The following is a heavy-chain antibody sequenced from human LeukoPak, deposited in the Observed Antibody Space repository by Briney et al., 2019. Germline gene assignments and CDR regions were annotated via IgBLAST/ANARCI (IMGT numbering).Heavy chain of an antibody. CDR3: ARTPSRGDFDY. Sequence: KASETLSLTCAVFGYSISSSNWWGWIRQPPGKGLEWIGYIYYSGSTYYNPSLKSRVTMSVDTSKNQFSLKLSSVTAVDTAVYYCARTPSRGDFDYWGQGTLVTVSS. D-gene: IGHD6-13*01. CDR1: GYSISSSNW. V-gene: IGHV4-28*01. J-gene: IGHJ4*02. CDR2: IYYSGST.